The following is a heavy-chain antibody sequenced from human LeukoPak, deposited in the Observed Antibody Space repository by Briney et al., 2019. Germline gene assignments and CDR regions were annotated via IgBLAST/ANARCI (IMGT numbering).Heavy chain of an antibody. J-gene: IGHJ4*02. D-gene: IGHD6-19*01. CDR1: GFSLSTSGMR. Sequence: SGPTLVNPTQTLTLTCTFSGFSLSTSGMRVSWIRQPPGKALEWLARIDWDDDKLYSTSLKTRLTISKDTSKNQVVLTMTNMDPVDTATYYCARARGYSSGFDCWGQGTLVTVSS. CDR2: IDWDDDK. V-gene: IGHV2-70*04. CDR3: ARARGYSSGFDC.